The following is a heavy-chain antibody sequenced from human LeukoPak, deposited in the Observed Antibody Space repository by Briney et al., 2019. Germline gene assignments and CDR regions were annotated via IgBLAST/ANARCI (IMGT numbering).Heavy chain of an antibody. J-gene: IGHJ2*01. V-gene: IGHV4-39*01. D-gene: IGHD2-21*02. CDR2: VDYSGSP. CDR3: ARADRYCGGDCYSGAWYFDL. CDR1: GGSISGTSYY. Sequence: PSETLSLTCTVSGGSISGTSYYWGWIRHPPGKGLEWIGSVDYSGSPYYNPSLKSQVTISVDTSRNEFSLKLNSVTAADTAVYYCARADRYCGGDCYSGAWYFDLWGRGTLVTVSS.